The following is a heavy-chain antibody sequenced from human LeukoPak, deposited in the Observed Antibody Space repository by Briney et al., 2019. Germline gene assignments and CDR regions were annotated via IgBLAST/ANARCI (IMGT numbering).Heavy chain of an antibody. CDR1: GYTFTSYG. Sequence: ASVKVSCKASGYTFTSYGISWVRQAPGQGLEWMGWISAYNGNTNYAQTLQGRVTMTTDTPTSTAYMELSRLRSDDTAVYYCARSLQLALFDYWGQGTLVTVSS. CDR2: ISAYNGNT. CDR3: ARSLQLALFDY. J-gene: IGHJ4*02. D-gene: IGHD2-2*01. V-gene: IGHV1-18*01.